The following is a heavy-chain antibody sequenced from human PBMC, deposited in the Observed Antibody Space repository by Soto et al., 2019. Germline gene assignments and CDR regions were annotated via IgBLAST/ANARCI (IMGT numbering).Heavy chain of an antibody. CDR1: GFTFSSYA. CDR3: AKVTSARVFYFRLDV. CDR2: ISGSAGRT. J-gene: IGHJ6*02. V-gene: IGHV3-23*01. Sequence: GGSLRLSCTASGFTFSSYARSWVRQAPGKGLEWVSIISGSAGRTYYADSVKGRFTVSRDNSKNTLYLQMNSLRAEDTAVYYCAKVTSARVFYFRLDVWGQGTTVTLSS. D-gene: IGHD2-2*01.